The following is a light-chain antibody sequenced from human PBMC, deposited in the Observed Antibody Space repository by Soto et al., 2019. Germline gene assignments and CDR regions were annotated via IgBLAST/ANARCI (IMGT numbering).Light chain of an antibody. J-gene: IGLJ3*02. CDR2: EVN. CDR1: GGDFGSSTY. Sequence: QSVLIQPPSVSGSPGQSLIISCTGTGGDFGSSTYVSWYQQHSDKAPKVVIYEVNKRPSGVSSRFSGAKSGSTASLTISGLQGDDEATYFFSSYTTTNSWVFGGGTKLTVL. CDR3: SSYTTTNSWV. V-gene: IGLV2-14*01.